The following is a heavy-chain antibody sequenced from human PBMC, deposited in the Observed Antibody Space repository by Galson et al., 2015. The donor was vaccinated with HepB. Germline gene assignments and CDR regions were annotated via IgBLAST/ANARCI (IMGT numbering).Heavy chain of an antibody. CDR3: ARETTGTTLYFDL. CDR2: IIPIFGTA. J-gene: IGHJ2*01. V-gene: IGHV1-69*13. D-gene: IGHD1-1*01. Sequence: SVKVSCKASGGTFSSYAISWVRQAPGQGLEWMGGIIPIFGTANYAQKFQGRVTNTADESTSTAYMELSSLRSEDTAVYYCARETTGTTLYFDLWGRGTLVTVSS. CDR1: GGTFSSYA.